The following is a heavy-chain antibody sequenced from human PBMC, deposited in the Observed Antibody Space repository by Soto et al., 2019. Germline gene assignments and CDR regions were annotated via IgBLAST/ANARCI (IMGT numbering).Heavy chain of an antibody. Sequence: SETLSLTCTVSGGSISSGGYYWSWIRQHPGKGLEWIGYIYYSGSTYYNPSLKSRVTISVDTSKNQFSLKLSSVTAADTAVYYCARADYDIFVFFDYWGQGTLVTVSS. V-gene: IGHV4-31*03. CDR2: IYYSGST. D-gene: IGHD3-9*01. CDR1: GGSISSGGYY. CDR3: ARADYDIFVFFDY. J-gene: IGHJ4*02.